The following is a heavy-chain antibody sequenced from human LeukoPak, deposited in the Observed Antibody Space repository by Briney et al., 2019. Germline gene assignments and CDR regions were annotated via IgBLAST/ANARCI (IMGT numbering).Heavy chain of an antibody. D-gene: IGHD6-13*01. J-gene: IGHJ4*02. CDR3: ARGFPSIAAAGPGEFDY. CDR2: IYYSGST. CDR1: GGSISSSYYY. Sequence: SETLSLTCTVSGGSISSSYYYWGWIRQPPGKGLEWIGSIYYSGSTYYNPSLKSRVTISVDTSKNQFSLKLRSVTAADTAVYYCARGFPSIAAAGPGEFDYWGQGTLVTVSS. V-gene: IGHV4-39*01.